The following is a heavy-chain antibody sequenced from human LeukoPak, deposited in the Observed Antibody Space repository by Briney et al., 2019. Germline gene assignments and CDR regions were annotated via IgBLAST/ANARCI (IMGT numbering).Heavy chain of an antibody. D-gene: IGHD3-3*01. Sequence: PSETLSLTCTVSGGSISSYYWGWIRQPPGKGLEWIGNIYYSGSTYSNPSLRSRVTISVETSKSQFSLKLSSVTTADTAVYFCARGITIFGIVTLRYFDYWGQGTLVTVSS. V-gene: IGHV4-39*01. CDR2: IYYSGST. CDR3: ARGITIFGIVTLRYFDY. J-gene: IGHJ4*02. CDR1: GGSISSYY.